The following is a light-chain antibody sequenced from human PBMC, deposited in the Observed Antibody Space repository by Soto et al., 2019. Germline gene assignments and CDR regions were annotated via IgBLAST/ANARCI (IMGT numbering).Light chain of an antibody. CDR1: SSDVGGYNY. J-gene: IGLJ2*01. Sequence: QSALTQPASVSGSPGQSIAISCTGTSSDVGGYNYVSWYQQHPGKAPKLMIHEVSNRPSGVSNRFSGSKSGNTASLTISGLQAEDEADYYCCSYAGSNVVFGGGTKLTVL. V-gene: IGLV2-23*02. CDR2: EVS. CDR3: CSYAGSNVV.